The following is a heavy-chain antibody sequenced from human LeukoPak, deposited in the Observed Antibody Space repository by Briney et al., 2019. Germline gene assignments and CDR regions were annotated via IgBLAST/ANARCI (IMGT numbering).Heavy chain of an antibody. D-gene: IGHD4-17*01. CDR3: ARGDDHDYGDLYFDY. CDR1: GVSSSSYY. Sequence: NASETLSLTCTVSGVSSSSYYWSWIRQPPGKGLEWVGYIYYSGSTNYNPSLKSRVTISLDTSKNQFSLRVSSVTAADTAVYYCARGDDHDYGDLYFDYWGQGTLVTVSS. V-gene: IGHV4-59*01. J-gene: IGHJ4*02. CDR2: IYYSGST.